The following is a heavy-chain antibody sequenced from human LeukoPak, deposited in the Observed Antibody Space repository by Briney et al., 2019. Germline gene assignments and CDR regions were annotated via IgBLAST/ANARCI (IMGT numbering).Heavy chain of an antibody. CDR3: AKDGDLYGHADY. J-gene: IGHJ4*02. CDR1: GFTFSSYA. CDR2: ISYDGSNK. V-gene: IGHV3-30-3*01. Sequence: PGGSLRLSCAASGFTFSSYAMSWVRQAPGKGLEWVASISYDGSNKYYADSLKGRFTISRDNSKKTLYLQMNSLRAEDTAVYYCAKDGDLYGHADYWGQGNLVTVSS. D-gene: IGHD4-17*01.